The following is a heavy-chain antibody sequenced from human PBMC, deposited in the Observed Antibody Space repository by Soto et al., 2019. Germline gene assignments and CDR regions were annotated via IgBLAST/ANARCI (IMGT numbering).Heavy chain of an antibody. CDR3: AKDKTCSITTCLPFDY. D-gene: IGHD2-2*01. Sequence: PGGSLRLSCAASGFAFSSYAMSWVRQAPGKGLEWVSGISGSGDNTYYADSVKGRFTISRDNSKNTLYLQMNSLRAEDTAVYYCAKDKTCSITTCLPFDYWGQGTLVTVSS. V-gene: IGHV3-23*01. CDR2: ISGSGDNT. J-gene: IGHJ4*02. CDR1: GFAFSSYA.